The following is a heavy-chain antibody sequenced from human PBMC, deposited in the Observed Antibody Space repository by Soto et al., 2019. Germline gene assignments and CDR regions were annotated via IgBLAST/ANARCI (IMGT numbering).Heavy chain of an antibody. Sequence: QVQLQESGPGLVKPSETLSLTCSVSGASISTYYLTWIRQTPGKGLEWIGYIYLGGSNNYNPSFKSRGTISVDTAKNHITVKRTAATAADTAGYYGATAYYDTNGYSLDPWGRGALFTVSS. V-gene: IGHV4-59*01. D-gene: IGHD3-22*01. CDR1: GASISTYY. CDR2: IYLGGSN. CDR3: ATAYYDTNGYSLDP. J-gene: IGHJ5*02.